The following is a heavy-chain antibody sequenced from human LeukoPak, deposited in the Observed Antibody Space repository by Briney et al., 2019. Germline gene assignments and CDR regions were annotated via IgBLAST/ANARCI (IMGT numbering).Heavy chain of an antibody. J-gene: IGHJ4*02. CDR3: AKSLGATRGYFEH. Sequence: GGSLRLSCAASGFTFSTYGMHWVRQAPGKGLEWVAFIWSDGSNKYYADSVKGRYTISRDNSKSMLYLQMNSLRPEDTAVYYCAKSLGATRGYFEHWGQGTLVTVSS. V-gene: IGHV3-30*02. D-gene: IGHD1-26*01. CDR1: GFTFSTYG. CDR2: IWSDGSNK.